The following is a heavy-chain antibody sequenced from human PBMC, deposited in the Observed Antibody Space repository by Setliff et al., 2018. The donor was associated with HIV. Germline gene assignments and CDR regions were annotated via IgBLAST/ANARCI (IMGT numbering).Heavy chain of an antibody. J-gene: IGHJ2*01. Sequence: GGSLRLSCAASGFTFNDYAMHWVRQAPGKGLEWVSGISWNSGSIGYADSVKGRFTISRDNAKNSLYLQMNSLRAEDTALYYCARVISRTSNYWYFDLWGRGTLVTVSS. V-gene: IGHV3-9*01. CDR2: ISWNSGSI. CDR3: ARVISRTSNYWYFDL. CDR1: GFTFNDYA.